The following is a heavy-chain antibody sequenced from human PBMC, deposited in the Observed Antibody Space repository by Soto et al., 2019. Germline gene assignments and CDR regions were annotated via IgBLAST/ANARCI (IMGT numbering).Heavy chain of an antibody. V-gene: IGHV4-59*08. Sequence: SETLSLTCTVSGGSMNTYYWGWFRQLPGKGLEWVGYIYYSGSTTYSPSLKSRVTISVDTSKNQFSLKLDSVTAADTAVYYCARLGGYYQAFDQWGQGSLVTVSS. CDR1: GGSMNTYY. CDR3: ARLGGYYQAFDQ. D-gene: IGHD3-22*01. J-gene: IGHJ4*02. CDR2: IYYSGST.